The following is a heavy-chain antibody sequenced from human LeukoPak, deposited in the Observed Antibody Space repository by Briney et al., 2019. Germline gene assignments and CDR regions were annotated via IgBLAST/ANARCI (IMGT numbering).Heavy chain of an antibody. Sequence: GGSLRLSCAASGFTFDDYAMHWVRHAPGKGLEWVSGISWNSGSIGYADSVKGRFTISRDNAKNSLYLQMNSLRAEDTALYYCAKDSMVRGVPVYFDYWGQGTLVTVSS. CDR1: GFTFDDYA. J-gene: IGHJ4*02. CDR2: ISWNSGSI. V-gene: IGHV3-9*01. D-gene: IGHD3-10*01. CDR3: AKDSMVRGVPVYFDY.